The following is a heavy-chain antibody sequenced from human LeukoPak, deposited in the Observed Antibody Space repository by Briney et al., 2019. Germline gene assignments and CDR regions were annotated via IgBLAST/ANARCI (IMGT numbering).Heavy chain of an antibody. V-gene: IGHV4-31*11. CDR3: ARRSIAAAGTFDY. CDR1: GGSFSGYY. Sequence: SETLSLTCAVYGGSFSGYYWNWIRQHPGKGLEWIGYIYNSGSTYYNPSLKSRVTASVDTSKKHFSLKLSSVTAADTAVYYCARRSIAAAGTFDYWGQGTLVTVSS. CDR2: IYNSGST. D-gene: IGHD6-13*01. J-gene: IGHJ4*02.